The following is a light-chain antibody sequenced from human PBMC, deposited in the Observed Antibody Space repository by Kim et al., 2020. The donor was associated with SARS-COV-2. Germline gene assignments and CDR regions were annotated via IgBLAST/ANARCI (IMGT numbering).Light chain of an antibody. CDR3: QAWDSSTAHWV. V-gene: IGLV3-1*01. CDR2: QDS. CDR1: NLGDKY. Sequence: PRQTASITCSGDNLGDKYACWYQQKPGQSPVLVIYQDSKRPSGIPERFSGSNAGNTATLTISGTQAMDEADYYCQAWDSSTAHWVFGGGTQLTVL. J-gene: IGLJ3*02.